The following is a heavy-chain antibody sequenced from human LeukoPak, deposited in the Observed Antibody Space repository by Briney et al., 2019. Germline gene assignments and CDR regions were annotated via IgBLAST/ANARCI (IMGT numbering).Heavy chain of an antibody. J-gene: IGHJ4*02. CDR1: GYRFITYW. V-gene: IGHV5-51*01. CDR3: GRPVVGTGYSSSWYFRY. CDR2: IYPGDSDT. D-gene: IGHD6-13*01. Sequence: GESLKISCKGSGYRFITYWMGWVRQMPGKGLEWMGIIYPGDSDTRYSPSFQGQVTISADKSISTAYLQWSSLKASDTAMYYCGRPVVGTGYSSSWYFRYWGQGNLVTVSS.